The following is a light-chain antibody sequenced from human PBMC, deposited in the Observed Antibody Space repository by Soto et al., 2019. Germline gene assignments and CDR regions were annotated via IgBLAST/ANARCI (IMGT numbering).Light chain of an antibody. CDR3: MQALQTPYT. CDR1: QSLLNSNGYNY. CDR2: LGS. V-gene: IGKV2-28*01. Sequence: DIVMTQSPLSLPVTPGEPASISCRSGQSLLNSNGYNYLDWYLQKPGQSPQLLIYLGSNRASGVPDRFSGSGSGTDFTLKISRVEAEDVEVYYCMQALQTPYTFGQGTKLEIK. J-gene: IGKJ2*01.